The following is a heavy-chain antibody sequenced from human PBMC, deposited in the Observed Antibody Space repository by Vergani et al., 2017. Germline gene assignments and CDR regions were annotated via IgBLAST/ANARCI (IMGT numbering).Heavy chain of an antibody. D-gene: IGHD2-8*01. J-gene: IGHJ5*02. CDR3: AKDERVYAIQANWFDP. CDR1: GFTFSSYA. CDR2: ISGSGGST. Sequence: EVQLLESGGGLVQPGGSLRLSCAASGFTFSSYAMSWVRQAPGKGLEWVSAISGSGGSTYYADSVKGRFTISRDNSKNTLYLQMNSLRAEDTAVYYCAKDERVYAIQANWFDPWGQGTLVTVSS. V-gene: IGHV3-23*01.